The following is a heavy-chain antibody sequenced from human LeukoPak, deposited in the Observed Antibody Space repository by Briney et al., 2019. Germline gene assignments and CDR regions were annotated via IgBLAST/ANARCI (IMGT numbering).Heavy chain of an antibody. J-gene: IGHJ6*04. CDR2: ISSSGSTI. CDR1: GFTVSNNY. V-gene: IGHV3-11*04. D-gene: IGHD3-10*02. Sequence: GGSLRLSCAASGFTVSNNYMNWVRQAPGKGLEWVSYISSSGSTIYYADSVKGRFTISRDNAKNSLYLQMNSLRAEDTAVYYCAELGITMIGGVWGKGTTVTISS. CDR3: AELGITMIGGV.